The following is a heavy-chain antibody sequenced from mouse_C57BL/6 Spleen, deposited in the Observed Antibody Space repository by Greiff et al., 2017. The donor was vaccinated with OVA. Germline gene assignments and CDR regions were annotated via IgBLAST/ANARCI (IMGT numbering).Heavy chain of an antibody. CDR2: IDPSDSYP. CDR3: AREGWLQFDY. V-gene: IGHV1-69*01. D-gene: IGHD2-3*01. CDR1: GYTFTSYW. Sequence: VQLQQPGAELVMPGASVKLSCKASGYTFTSYWMHWVKQRPGQGLEWIGEIDPSDSYPNYNQKFKGKSTLTVDKSSSTAYMQLSSLTSEDSAVYYCAREGWLQFDYWGQGTTLTVSS. J-gene: IGHJ2*01.